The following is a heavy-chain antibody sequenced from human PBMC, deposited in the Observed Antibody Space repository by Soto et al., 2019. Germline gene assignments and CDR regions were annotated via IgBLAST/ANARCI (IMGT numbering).Heavy chain of an antibody. D-gene: IGHD5-18*01. V-gene: IGHV4-34*01. J-gene: IGHJ5*02. CDR2: INHSGST. CDR1: GGSFSGYY. Sequence: SETVSLTCAVYGGSFSGYYWSWIRQPPGKGLEWIGEINHSGSTNYNPSLKSRVTISVDTSKNQFSLKLSSVTAADTAVYYCARGRIGYSYASGGNWFDPWGQGTLVTVSS. CDR3: ARGRIGYSYASGGNWFDP.